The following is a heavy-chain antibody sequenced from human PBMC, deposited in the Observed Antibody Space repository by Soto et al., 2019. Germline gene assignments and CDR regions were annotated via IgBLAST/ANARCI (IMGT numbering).Heavy chain of an antibody. J-gene: IGHJ6*02. D-gene: IGHD6-6*01. V-gene: IGHV3-23*01. CDR1: GFTFSSYA. CDR2: ISGSGGST. CDR3: AVAARPFYYYYGMDV. Sequence: GGSLRLSCAASGFTFSSYAMSWVRQAPGKGLEWVSAISGSGGSTYYADSVKGRFTISRDNSKNTLYLQMNSLRAEDTAVYYCAVAARPFYYYYGMDVWGQGTTVTVSS.